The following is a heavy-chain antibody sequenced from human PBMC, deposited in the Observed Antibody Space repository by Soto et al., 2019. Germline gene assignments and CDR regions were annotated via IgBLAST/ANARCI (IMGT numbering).Heavy chain of an antibody. CDR1: GYTFTGYY. CDR2: INPNSGGT. CDR3: ASTAMVSHYYYYGMDV. D-gene: IGHD5-18*01. Sequence: ASVKVSCKASGYTFTGYYMHWVRQAPGQGLEWMGWINPNSGGTNYAENFQGWVTMTRDTPISTAYMELSRLRSDDTAVYYCASTAMVSHYYYYGMDVWGQGTTVTVSS. J-gene: IGHJ6*02. V-gene: IGHV1-2*04.